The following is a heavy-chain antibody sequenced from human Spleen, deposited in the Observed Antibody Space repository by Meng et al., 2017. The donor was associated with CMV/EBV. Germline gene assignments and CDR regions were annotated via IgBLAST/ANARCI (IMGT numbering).Heavy chain of an antibody. CDR3: ARDLLAHDYSLNWFDP. J-gene: IGHJ5*02. D-gene: IGHD4-11*01. CDR2: FDPEDGET. V-gene: IGHV1-24*01. Sequence: ASVKVSCKVSGYTLTELSMHWVRQAPGKGLEWMGGFDPEDGETIYAQKFQGRVTMTEDTSTDTAYMELSSLRSEDTAVYYCARDLLAHDYSLNWFDPWGQGTLVTVSS. CDR1: GYTLTELS.